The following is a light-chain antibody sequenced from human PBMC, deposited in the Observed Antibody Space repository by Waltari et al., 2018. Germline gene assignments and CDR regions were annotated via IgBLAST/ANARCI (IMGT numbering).Light chain of an antibody. J-gene: IGLJ2*01. CDR2: EAT. Sequence: QSALTQPASLSGSPGQSITISCAGTKHDLGTYNFFPWFQQFPGQAPKLIVSEATKRPSGVSYRFSGSKSGNTASLTISGLQAEDEADYYCCSYAGGSRVIFGGGTKLTVL. V-gene: IGLV2-23*01. CDR1: KHDLGTYNF. CDR3: CSYAGGSRVI.